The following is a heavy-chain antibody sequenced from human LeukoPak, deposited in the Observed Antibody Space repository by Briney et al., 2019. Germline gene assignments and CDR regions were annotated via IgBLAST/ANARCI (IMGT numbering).Heavy chain of an antibody. CDR1: GGSFSGYY. CDR3: ARHSSYGDYSTDDY. CDR2: INHSGST. Sequence: SETLSLTCAVYGGSFSGYYWSWIRQPPGEGLEWIGEINHSGSTNYNPSLKSRVTISVDTSKNQFSLKLSSVTAADTAVYYCARHSSYGDYSTDDYWGQGTLVTVSS. V-gene: IGHV4-34*01. J-gene: IGHJ4*02. D-gene: IGHD4-17*01.